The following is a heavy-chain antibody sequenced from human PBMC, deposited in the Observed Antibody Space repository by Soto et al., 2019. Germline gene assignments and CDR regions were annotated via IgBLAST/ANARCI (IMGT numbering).Heavy chain of an antibody. CDR1: GYTFTSYD. J-gene: IGHJ6*02. CDR2: MNPNSGNT. V-gene: IGHV1-8*01. CDR3: ARGQGSSWYFGSYYYYGMDV. D-gene: IGHD6-13*01. Sequence: ASVKVSCKASGYTFTSYDINWVRQATGQGLEWMGWMNPNSGNTGYAQKFQGRVTMTRNTSISTAYMELSSLRSEDTAVYYCARGQGSSWYFGSYYYYGMDVWGQGTTVTVSS.